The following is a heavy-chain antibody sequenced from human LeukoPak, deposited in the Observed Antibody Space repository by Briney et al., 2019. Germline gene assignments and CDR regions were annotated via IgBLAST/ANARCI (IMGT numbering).Heavy chain of an antibody. CDR2: ISGSGGST. Sequence: PGGSLRLSCAASGFTFSSYAMSWVRQAPGKGLEWVSAISGSGGSTYYADSVKGRFTISRDNSKNTLYLQMNSLRAEDTAIYYCAKDLGIVATIQLDYWGQGTLVTVSS. J-gene: IGHJ4*02. D-gene: IGHD5-12*01. CDR3: AKDLGIVATIQLDY. V-gene: IGHV3-23*01. CDR1: GFTFSSYA.